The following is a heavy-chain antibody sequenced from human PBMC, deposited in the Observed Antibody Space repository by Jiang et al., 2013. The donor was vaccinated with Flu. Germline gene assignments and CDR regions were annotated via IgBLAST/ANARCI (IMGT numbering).Heavy chain of an antibody. Sequence: QLVESGGDLVQPGGSLRLSCAASGFTFSSYWMHWVRQAPGQGLVWVARISADGSATGYADSVKGRFTISRDNVENTLYLQMSNLRAEDAAVYFCASGYTTSSVYLDHWGQGTLVTVSS. J-gene: IGHJ4*02. CDR2: ISADGSAT. V-gene: IGHV3-74*01. CDR3: ASGYTTSSVYLDH. D-gene: IGHD6-6*01. CDR1: GFTFSSYW.